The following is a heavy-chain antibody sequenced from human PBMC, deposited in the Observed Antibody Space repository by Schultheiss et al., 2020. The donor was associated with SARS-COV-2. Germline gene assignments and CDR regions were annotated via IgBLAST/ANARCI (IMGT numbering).Heavy chain of an antibody. CDR2: ISYDGSNK. J-gene: IGHJ6*02. Sequence: GESLKISCAASGFTFSSYGMHWVRQAPGKGLEWVAVISYDGSNKYYADSVKGRFTISRDNSKNTLYLQMNSLRAEDTAVYYCAKEHYETRPYYYYYGMDVWGQGTTVTVSS. CDR3: AKEHYETRPYYYYYGMDV. D-gene: IGHD4-17*01. V-gene: IGHV3-30*18. CDR1: GFTFSSYG.